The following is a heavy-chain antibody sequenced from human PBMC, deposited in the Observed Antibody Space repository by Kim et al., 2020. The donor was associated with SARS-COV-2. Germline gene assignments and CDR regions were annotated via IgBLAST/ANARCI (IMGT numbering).Heavy chain of an antibody. D-gene: IGHD2-2*01. CDR2: ISGSGGST. V-gene: IGHV3-23*01. Sequence: GGSLRLSCAASGFTFSSYAMSWVRQAPGKGLEWVSAISGSGGSTYYADSVKGRFTISRDNSKNTLYLQMNSLRAEDTAVYYCAKDAYSFIHSTGPAAMAEWGQGTLVTVSS. CDR1: GFTFSSYA. CDR3: AKDAYSFIHSTGPAAMAE. J-gene: IGHJ4*02.